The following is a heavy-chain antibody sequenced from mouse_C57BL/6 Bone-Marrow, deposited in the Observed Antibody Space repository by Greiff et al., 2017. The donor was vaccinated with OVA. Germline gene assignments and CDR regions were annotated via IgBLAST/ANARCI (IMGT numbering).Heavy chain of an antibody. Sequence: VHLVESGPELVKPGASVKISCKASGYAFSSSWMNWVKQRPGKGLEWIGRIYPGDGDTNYNGKFKGKATLTADKSSSTAYMQLSSLTSEDSAVYFCARSNYYGSRWYFDVWGTGTTVTVSS. CDR3: ARSNYYGSRWYFDV. V-gene: IGHV1-82*01. CDR1: GYAFSSSW. CDR2: IYPGDGDT. D-gene: IGHD1-1*01. J-gene: IGHJ1*03.